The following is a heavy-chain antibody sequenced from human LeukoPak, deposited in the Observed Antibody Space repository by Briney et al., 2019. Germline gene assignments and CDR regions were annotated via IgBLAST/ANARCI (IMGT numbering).Heavy chain of an antibody. CDR1: GGLIKSYY. CDR3: ATGSGTGWRGSGWYFDS. J-gene: IGHJ4*02. D-gene: IGHD6-13*01. Sequence: SETLTLTCAVSGGLIKSYYWNWIRQAAGKEPEWIGQIETSGQRDFNPSLKGRATMWLESSTNQVSLRLKSLTVADTGMYFCATGSGTGWRGSGWYFDSWGQGILVGVSS. CDR2: IETSGQR. V-gene: IGHV4-4*07.